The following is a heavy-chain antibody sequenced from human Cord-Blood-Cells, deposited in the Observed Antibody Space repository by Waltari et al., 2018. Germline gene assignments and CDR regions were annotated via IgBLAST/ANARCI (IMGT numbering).Heavy chain of an antibody. V-gene: IGHV3-21*01. CDR3: ARVGSERGY. Sequence: EVQLVESGGGLVKPGGSLRLSCAASGFTFSSYSMNWVRQAPGKGLEWVSSNSSRSSYIYYADSVKGRVTISRDNAKNSLYLQMNSLRAEDTAVYYCARVGSERGYWGQGTLVTVSS. CDR2: NSSRSSYI. D-gene: IGHD1-1*01. CDR1: GFTFSSYS. J-gene: IGHJ4*02.